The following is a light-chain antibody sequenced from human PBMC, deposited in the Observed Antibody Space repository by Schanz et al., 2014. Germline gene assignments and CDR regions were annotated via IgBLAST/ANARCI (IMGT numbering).Light chain of an antibody. J-gene: IGLJ1*01. Sequence: QSVLTQPASVSGSPGQSITISCTGTSSDVGGYNYVSWYQQHPGKAPKLIIYDVNNRPSGVSDRFSGAKSGNTASLTISGLQAEDEAHYYCFSYTRLTTPYVFGSGTKLTVL. CDR1: SSDVGGYNY. CDR2: DVN. CDR3: FSYTRLTTPYV. V-gene: IGLV2-14*03.